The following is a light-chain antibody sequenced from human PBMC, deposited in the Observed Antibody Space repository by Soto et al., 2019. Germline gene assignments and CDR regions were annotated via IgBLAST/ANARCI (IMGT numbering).Light chain of an antibody. CDR1: SSDVGRYDR. Sequence: QSVLTQPPSVSGSPGQSVSISCTGTSSDVGRYDRVSWYQQSPGTAPKLIIYEVTNRPSGVPDRFSGSKSGNTASLTISGLQAEDEADFSCSSYTSRSRYIFGTGTKV. V-gene: IGLV2-18*02. CDR3: SSYTSRSRYI. CDR2: EVT. J-gene: IGLJ1*01.